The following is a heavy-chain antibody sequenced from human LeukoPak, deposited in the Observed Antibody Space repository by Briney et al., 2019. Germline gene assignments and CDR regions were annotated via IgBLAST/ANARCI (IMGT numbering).Heavy chain of an antibody. V-gene: IGHV3-74*01. CDR2: INSDGSST. D-gene: IGHD3-22*01. J-gene: IGHJ6*02. Sequence: PGGSPRLSCAASGFTFSTYWMHWVRQAPGKGLVWVSRINSDGSSTNYADSVKGRFTISRDNAKNTLYLQMNSLRTEDTAVYYCARAQYYDSTTAGGMDVWGQGTTVTVSS. CDR1: GFTFSTYW. CDR3: ARAQYYDSTTAGGMDV.